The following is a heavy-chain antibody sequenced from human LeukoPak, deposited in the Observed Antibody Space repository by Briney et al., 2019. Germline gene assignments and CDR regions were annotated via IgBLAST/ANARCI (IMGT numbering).Heavy chain of an antibody. CDR3: AKGNVVVTAIRVVDYYYMDV. V-gene: IGHV3-23*01. D-gene: IGHD2-21*02. Sequence: GRSLRLSCAASGFTFSSYAMHWVRQAPGKGLEWVSVISADSAATFYADSVKGRFTISRDNSKNTLYLQMNSLRAEDTAVYYCAKGNVVVTAIRVVDYYYMDVWGKGTTVTISS. CDR1: GFTFSSYA. CDR2: ISADSAAT. J-gene: IGHJ6*03.